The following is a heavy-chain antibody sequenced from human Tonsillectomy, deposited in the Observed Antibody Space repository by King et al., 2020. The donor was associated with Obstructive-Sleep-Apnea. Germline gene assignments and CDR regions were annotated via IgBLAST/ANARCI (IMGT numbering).Heavy chain of an antibody. CDR1: GASISNSNW. J-gene: IGHJ4*02. D-gene: IGHD3-3*01. Sequence: VQLQESGPGLVKPSGTLSLTCAISGASISNSNWWNWVRQPPGKGLEWIGEIYLSGSTNYNPSLKSRVTISVDKSKKQFSLKLSSVTAADTAVYYCARTTYDDLALDYWGQGTLVTVSS. CDR2: IYLSGST. V-gene: IGHV4-4*02. CDR3: ARTTYDDLALDY.